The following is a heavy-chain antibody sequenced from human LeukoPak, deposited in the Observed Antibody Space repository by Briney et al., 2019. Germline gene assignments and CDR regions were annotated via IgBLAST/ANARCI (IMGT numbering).Heavy chain of an antibody. CDR2: IWYDGSNK. J-gene: IGHJ4*02. CDR1: GFTFSSYA. D-gene: IGHD3-10*01. Sequence: HPGGSLRLSCAASGFTFSSYAMSWVRQAPGKGLEWVAVIWYDGSNKYYADSVKGRFTISRDNSKNTLYLQMNSLRAEDTAVYYCARDVNILWPKYYFDYWGQGTLVTVSS. V-gene: IGHV3-33*08. CDR3: ARDVNILWPKYYFDY.